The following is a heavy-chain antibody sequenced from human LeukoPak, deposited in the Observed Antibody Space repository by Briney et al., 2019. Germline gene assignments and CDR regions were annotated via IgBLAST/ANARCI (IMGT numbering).Heavy chain of an antibody. CDR1: GFTFDDYA. CDR2: ISWNSGSI. D-gene: IGHD1-26*01. J-gene: IGHJ4*02. V-gene: IGHV3-9*01. CDR3: AKALGATDGAIDY. Sequence: QPGGSLRLSCAASGFTFDDYAMHWVRQAPGKGLEWVSGISWNSGSIGYADSVKGRFAISRDNAKNSLYLQMNSLRAEDTALYYCAKALGATDGAIDYWGQGTLVTVSS.